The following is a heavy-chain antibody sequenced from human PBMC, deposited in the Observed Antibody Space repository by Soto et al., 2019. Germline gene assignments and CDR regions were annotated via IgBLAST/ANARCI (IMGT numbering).Heavy chain of an antibody. CDR1: GGSTNSYW. CDR2: VYSSGTT. V-gene: IGHV4-4*07. CDR3: ASHGGNGNVWPLDY. Sequence: SETLSLTCSVSGGSTNSYWWRWIRQPAGKGLEWIGRVYSSGTTDYNPSLNSRSTMSVETSKKQFSLTLRSVTAADTAIYYCASHGGNGNVWPLDYWGQGILVTVSS. J-gene: IGHJ4*02. D-gene: IGHD2-8*01.